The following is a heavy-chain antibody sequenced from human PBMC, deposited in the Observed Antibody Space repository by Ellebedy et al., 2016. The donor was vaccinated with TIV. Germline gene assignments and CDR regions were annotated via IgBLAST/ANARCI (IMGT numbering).Heavy chain of an antibody. D-gene: IGHD5/OR15-5a*01. J-gene: IGHJ4*02. CDR2: TKARVDGGTI. Sequence: GGSLRLSCAASGFTFSPAWLSWVRQAPGKGLEWLGRTKARVDGGTIDYAAPVRDRFTISRDDSINTLYLQMNSLKTEDTAVYYCTRDPDGVYDFDYWGQGILVTVSS. CDR3: TRDPDGVYDFDY. CDR1: GFTFSPAW. V-gene: IGHV3-15*01.